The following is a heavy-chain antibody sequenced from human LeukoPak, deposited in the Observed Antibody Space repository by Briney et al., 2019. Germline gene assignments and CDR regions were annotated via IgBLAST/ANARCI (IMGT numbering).Heavy chain of an antibody. D-gene: IGHD6-19*01. CDR2: ISGSGDST. CDR1: GFTFYNYA. J-gene: IGHJ4*02. V-gene: IGHV3-23*01. CDR3: ARSGAVSTGLAVA. Sequence: GGSLRLSCTASGFTFYNYAMSWVRQAPGKGLEWVSAISGSGDSTFYADSVKGRFTISRDNSKNTLYLQMNSLRAEDTAIYYCARSGAVSTGLAVAWGQGTLVTVSS.